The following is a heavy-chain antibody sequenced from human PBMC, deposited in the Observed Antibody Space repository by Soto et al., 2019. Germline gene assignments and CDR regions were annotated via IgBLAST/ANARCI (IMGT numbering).Heavy chain of an antibody. V-gene: IGHV1-2*02. CDR3: AKANSGDDDEFDY. D-gene: IGHD5-12*01. CDR2: INPKSGGT. J-gene: IGHJ4*02. CDR1: GYTFTGYY. Sequence: ASVKVSCKASGYTFTGYYMHWVRQAPGQGLEWMGWINPKSGGTDYAQKFQGRVTMTRDTSSSSAYMELSSLRSDDTAVYYCAKANSGDDDEFDYWGQGTQVTVSS.